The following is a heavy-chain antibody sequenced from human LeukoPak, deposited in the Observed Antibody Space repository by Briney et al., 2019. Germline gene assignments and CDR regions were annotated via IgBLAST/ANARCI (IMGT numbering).Heavy chain of an antibody. CDR3: AKDLRPYYYDSSGYNYFDY. CDR2: ISSSGIDM. Sequence: GGSLRLSCEASGFSFSYYNFNWVRQAPGKGLEWVSSISSSGIDMYYADSLKGRFTISRDNSKNTLYLQMNSLRAEDTAVYYCAKDLRPYYYDSSGYNYFDYWGQGTLVTVSS. D-gene: IGHD3-22*01. V-gene: IGHV3-21*01. CDR1: GFSFSYYN. J-gene: IGHJ4*02.